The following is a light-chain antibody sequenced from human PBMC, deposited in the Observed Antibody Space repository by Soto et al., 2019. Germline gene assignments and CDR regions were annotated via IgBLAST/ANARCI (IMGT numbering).Light chain of an antibody. V-gene: IGLV4-69*01. J-gene: IGLJ3*02. CDR1: SGHSTYA. CDR3: QTWGIATQV. Sequence: QSVLTQSTSDSASLGASVKLTCTRSSGHSTYAIAWHQLQPEKGPRFLMKVDSDGSLIKGDEIPDRFSGSSSGAERFLTISSLQSEDEAEYYCQTWGIATQVFGGGTQLTVL. CDR2: VDSDGSL.